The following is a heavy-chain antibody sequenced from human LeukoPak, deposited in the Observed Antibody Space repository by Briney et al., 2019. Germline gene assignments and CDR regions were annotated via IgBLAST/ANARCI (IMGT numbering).Heavy chain of an antibody. V-gene: IGHV1-69*05. CDR2: IIPIFGTA. CDR3: ARDLRYNWNRGIIDY. D-gene: IGHD1-20*01. J-gene: IGHJ4*02. Sequence: SVKVSCKASGGTFSSYAISWVRQAPGQGLEWMGGIIPIFGTANYAQKLQGRATMTTDTSTSTAYMELRSLRSDDTAVYYCARDLRYNWNRGIIDYWGQGTLVTVSS. CDR1: GGTFSSYA.